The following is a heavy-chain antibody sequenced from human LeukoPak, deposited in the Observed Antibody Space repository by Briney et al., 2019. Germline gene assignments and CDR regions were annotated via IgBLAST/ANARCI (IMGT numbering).Heavy chain of an antibody. CDR3: AIRGYSYGYYFDY. D-gene: IGHD5-18*01. J-gene: IGHJ4*02. Sequence: PSETLSLTCAVYGGSFSGYYWSWIRQPPGKGLEWIGEINHSGSINYNPSLKSRVTISVDTSKNQFSLKLSSVTAADTAVYYCAIRGYSYGYYFDYWGQGTLVTVSS. CDR1: GGSFSGYY. V-gene: IGHV4-34*01. CDR2: INHSGSI.